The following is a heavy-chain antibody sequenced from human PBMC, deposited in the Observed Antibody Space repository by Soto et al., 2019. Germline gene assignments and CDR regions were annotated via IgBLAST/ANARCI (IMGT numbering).Heavy chain of an antibody. V-gene: IGHV3-30*18. CDR2: ISYDGSNK. Sequence: PGGSLRLSCAISGFTFSNYGMHWVRQAPGKGLEWVAVISYDGSNKYYADSVKGRFTISRDNSRNTLYLQMNSLRPEDTAVYFCAKGQLQKHLLPNDPFDMWGQGTMVTV. D-gene: IGHD2-15*01. CDR1: GFTFSNYG. CDR3: AKGQLQKHLLPNDPFDM. J-gene: IGHJ3*02.